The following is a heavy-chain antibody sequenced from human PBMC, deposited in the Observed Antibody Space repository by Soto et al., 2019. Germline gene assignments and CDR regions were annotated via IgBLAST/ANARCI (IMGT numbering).Heavy chain of an antibody. Sequence: QVQVQQWGAGLLKPSETLSLTCTVYGGSFSGYHWGWIRQPPGKGLEYIGEIYPSGIIDYSPSLKSRVTISVDTSKNQFALKLSSVTAADPAVYYCTRGWDRWGQGTLVTVSS. D-gene: IGHD1-26*01. J-gene: IGHJ4*02. V-gene: IGHV4-34*02. CDR1: GGSFSGYH. CDR2: IYPSGII. CDR3: TRGWDR.